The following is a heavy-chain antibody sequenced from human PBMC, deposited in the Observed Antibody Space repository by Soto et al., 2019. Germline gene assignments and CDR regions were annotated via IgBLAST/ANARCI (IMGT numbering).Heavy chain of an antibody. Sequence: SETLSLTCTVSSGSVSTYYWSWIRQPAGKGLEWIGRIFINGNTNYNPSLRSRVTMSVDTSKGKFSLNLTSVTAADTAVYFCAISGGSYNFDSCGQGILVTVSS. CDR1: SGSVSTYY. J-gene: IGHJ4*02. V-gene: IGHV4-4*07. D-gene: IGHD1-26*01. CDR3: AISGGSYNFDS. CDR2: IFINGNT.